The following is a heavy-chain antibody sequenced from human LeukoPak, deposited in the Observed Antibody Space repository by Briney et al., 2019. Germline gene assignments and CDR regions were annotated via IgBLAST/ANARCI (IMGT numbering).Heavy chain of an antibody. Sequence: PGGSLRLSCAASGFTFSGSAMHWVRQASGKGLEWVGRIRSKANSYATAYAASVKGRFTISRDDSKNTAYLQMNSLKTEDTAVYYCTRRGSYGDYAGAISDYWGQGTLVTVSS. V-gene: IGHV3-73*01. CDR3: TRRGSYGDYAGAISDY. CDR1: GFTFSGSA. CDR2: IRSKANSYAT. J-gene: IGHJ4*02. D-gene: IGHD4-17*01.